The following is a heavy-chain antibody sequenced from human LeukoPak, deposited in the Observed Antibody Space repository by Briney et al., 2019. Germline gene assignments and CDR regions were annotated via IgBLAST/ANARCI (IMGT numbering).Heavy chain of an antibody. CDR2: ISYDGSDE. D-gene: IGHD3-9*01. V-gene: IGHV3-30*03. J-gene: IGHJ4*02. CDR1: GFTFSSYG. CDR3: ARGGYYNILTGFRGRFLGFDY. Sequence: PGGSLRLSCAASGFTFSSYGMSWVRQAPGKGLEWVALISYDGSDEYYADSVKGRFTISRDNSKNTVFLQMNSLRAEDTAVYYCARGGYYNILTGFRGRFLGFDYWGQGTLVTVSS.